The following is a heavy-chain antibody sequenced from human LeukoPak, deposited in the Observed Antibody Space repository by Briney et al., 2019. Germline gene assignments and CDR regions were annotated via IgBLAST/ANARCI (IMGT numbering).Heavy chain of an antibody. CDR2: ISVYNGNT. V-gene: IGHV1-18*01. J-gene: IGHJ4*02. Sequence: ASVKVSCKASGYTXITYGVTRVRQAPGQGLEWMGGISVYNGNTNYVEKLQGRVIMTTDTSTNTAYMELRSLRSDDTAMYYCARDIPQEAVSGGIDYWGQGTLVTVSS. D-gene: IGHD6-19*01. CDR3: ARDIPQEAVSGGIDY. CDR1: GYTXITYG.